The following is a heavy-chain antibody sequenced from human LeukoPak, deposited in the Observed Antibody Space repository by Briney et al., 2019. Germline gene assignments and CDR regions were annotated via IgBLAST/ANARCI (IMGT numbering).Heavy chain of an antibody. J-gene: IGHJ4*02. CDR1: GGSISSYY. V-gene: IGHV4-4*07. Sequence: SETLSLTCTVSGGSISSYYWSWIRQPAGKGLEWIGRIYTSGSTNYNPSLKSRVTISVDKSKNQFSLKLSSATAADTAVYYCARGAAAGNEFDYWGQGTLVTVSS. CDR3: ARGAAAGNEFDY. CDR2: IYTSGST. D-gene: IGHD6-13*01.